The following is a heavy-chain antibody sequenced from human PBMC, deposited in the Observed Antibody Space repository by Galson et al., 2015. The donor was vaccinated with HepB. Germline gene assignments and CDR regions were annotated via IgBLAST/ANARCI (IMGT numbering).Heavy chain of an antibody. CDR1: GFTFSDYY. Sequence: LRLSYAASGFTFSDYYMSWVRQAPGKGLEWVSYISSSGITIYYADSVKGRFTISRDNAKKSMYLQMNNLRAEDTALYYCARESPSAVAVPAAIRSDAFDIWGQGTMVTVSS. J-gene: IGHJ3*02. CDR2: ISSSGITI. V-gene: IGHV3-11*01. D-gene: IGHD2-2*01. CDR3: ARESPSAVAVPAAIRSDAFDI.